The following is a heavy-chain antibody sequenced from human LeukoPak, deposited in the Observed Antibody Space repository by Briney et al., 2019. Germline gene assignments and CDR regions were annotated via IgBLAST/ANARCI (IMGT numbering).Heavy chain of an antibody. J-gene: IGHJ4*02. CDR3: AKGDTAMVYFDY. Sequence: GGSLRLSCAASGFTFSSYGMHWVRQAPGKGLEWVAVISYDGSNKYYADSVKGRFTISRDESKNTLYLQMNSLRAEDTAVYYCAKGDTAMVYFDYWGQGTLVTVSS. V-gene: IGHV3-30*18. CDR1: GFTFSSYG. D-gene: IGHD5-18*01. CDR2: ISYDGSNK.